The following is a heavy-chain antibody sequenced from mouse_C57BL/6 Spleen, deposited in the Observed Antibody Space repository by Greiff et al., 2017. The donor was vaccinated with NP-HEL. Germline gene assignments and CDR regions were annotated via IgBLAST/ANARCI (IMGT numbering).Heavy chain of an antibody. V-gene: IGHV14-4*01. J-gene: IGHJ3*01. CDR1: GFNIKDDY. Sequence: EVQVVESGAELVRPGASVKLSCTASGFNIKDDYMHWVKQRPEQGLEWIGWIDPENGDTEYASKFQGKATITADTSSNTAYLQLSSLTSEDTAVYYCTTSNSFAYWGQGTLVTVSA. D-gene: IGHD2-5*01. CDR3: TTSNSFAY. CDR2: IDPENGDT.